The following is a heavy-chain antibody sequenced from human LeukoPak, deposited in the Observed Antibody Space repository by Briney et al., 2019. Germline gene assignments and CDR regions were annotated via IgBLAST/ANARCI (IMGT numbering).Heavy chain of an antibody. J-gene: IGHJ5*02. V-gene: IGHV3-23*01. Sequence: GGPLRLSCAASGHTFSVYDMPWVRQATGGGVEWVSSIRPSGDNTYCGDSVKGHFTISIDNSKNTVYLQMNNMRVDDTAVYYCARVAGWHWFDPWGQGTLVTVSS. CDR1: GHTFSVYD. D-gene: IGHD6-19*01. CDR2: IRPSGDNT. CDR3: ARVAGWHWFDP.